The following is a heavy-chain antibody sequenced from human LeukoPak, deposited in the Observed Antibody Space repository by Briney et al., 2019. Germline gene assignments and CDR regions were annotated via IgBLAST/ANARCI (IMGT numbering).Heavy chain of an antibody. CDR1: GFTFSSEA. D-gene: IGHD6-13*01. CDR2: ISPAGGTT. J-gene: IGHJ4*02. V-gene: IGHV3-23*01. Sequence: GGSLRLSCAVSGFTFSSEAMGRVRQLPGGGLEWVSTISPAGGTTYYAESMKGRFTISRDNSKSTLYLQMNSLRVEDTAVYYCTKVRSGSSSWALRVFDYWGQGALVTVSS. CDR3: TKVRSGSSSWALRVFDY.